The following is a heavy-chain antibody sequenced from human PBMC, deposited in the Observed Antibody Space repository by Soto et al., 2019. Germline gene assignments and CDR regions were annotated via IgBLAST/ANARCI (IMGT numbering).Heavy chain of an antibody. J-gene: IGHJ4*02. Sequence: SETLSLTCAVYGGSFSGYYWSWIRQPPGKGLEWIGEINHSGSTNYNPSLKSRVTISVDTSKNQFSLKLSSVTAADTAVYYCARRAGFWSGYPQYYFDYWGQGTLVTVS. D-gene: IGHD3-3*01. CDR3: ARRAGFWSGYPQYYFDY. CDR2: INHSGST. CDR1: GGSFSGYY. V-gene: IGHV4-34*01.